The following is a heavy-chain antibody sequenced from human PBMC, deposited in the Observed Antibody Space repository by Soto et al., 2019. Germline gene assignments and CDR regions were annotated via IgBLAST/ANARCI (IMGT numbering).Heavy chain of an antibody. CDR1: GFTFSNYV. D-gene: IGHD5-12*01. CDR2: ISDRGRII. Sequence: EVQLLESGGGLAQPGGSLRLSCAASGFTFSNYVMSWVRQAPGKGLEWVSTISDRGRIIYYADSVKARFTISRDNSKNTLYMQMDSVGPDDAAVYYCEEGFSGYDYSVDYWGQGALVTVSS. V-gene: IGHV3-23*01. CDR3: EEGFSGYDYSVDY. J-gene: IGHJ4*02.